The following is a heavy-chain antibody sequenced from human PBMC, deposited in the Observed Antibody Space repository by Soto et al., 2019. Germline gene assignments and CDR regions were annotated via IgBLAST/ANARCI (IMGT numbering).Heavy chain of an antibody. D-gene: IGHD1-7*01. J-gene: IGHJ6*03. V-gene: IGHV3-9*01. Sequence: PGGSLRLSCAASGFTFDDYAMHWVRQAPGKGLERVSGISWNSGSIGYADSVKGRFTISRDNAKNSLYLQMNSLRAEDTALYYCAKGGTGTEDYYYYMDVWGKGTTVTVSS. CDR2: ISWNSGSI. CDR1: GFTFDDYA. CDR3: AKGGTGTEDYYYYMDV.